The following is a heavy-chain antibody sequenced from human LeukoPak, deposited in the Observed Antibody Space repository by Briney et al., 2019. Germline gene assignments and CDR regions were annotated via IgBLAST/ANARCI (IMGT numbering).Heavy chain of an antibody. Sequence: GESLKISCKVSGYSFTSYWIGWVRQMPEKGLEWMGIIYPGDSDTRYSPSFQGQVTISADKSITTAYLQWSSLKASDTAMYYCARSQGPYTYGSFDYWGQGTLVTVSS. V-gene: IGHV5-51*01. D-gene: IGHD5-18*01. CDR3: ARSQGPYTYGSFDY. J-gene: IGHJ4*02. CDR1: GYSFTSYW. CDR2: IYPGDSDT.